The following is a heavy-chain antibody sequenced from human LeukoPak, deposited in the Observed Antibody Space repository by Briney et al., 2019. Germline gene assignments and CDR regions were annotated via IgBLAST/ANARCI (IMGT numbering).Heavy chain of an antibody. V-gene: IGHV1-69*13. CDR3: ARSGGTTDPGAFDI. Sequence: GASVKVSCKASGGTFSSYAISWVRQAPGQGLEWMGGIIPIFGTANYAQKFQGRVTITADESTSTAYMELSSLRSEDTAVYYCARSGGTTDPGAFDIWGQGTMVTVSS. CDR1: GGTFSSYA. D-gene: IGHD1-7*01. CDR2: IIPIFGTA. J-gene: IGHJ3*02.